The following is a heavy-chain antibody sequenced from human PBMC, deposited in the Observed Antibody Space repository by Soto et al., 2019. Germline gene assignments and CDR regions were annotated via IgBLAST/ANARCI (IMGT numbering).Heavy chain of an antibody. J-gene: IGHJ4*02. V-gene: IGHV1-69*12. CDR2: IIPIFGTA. CDR1: GGTFSSYA. CDR3: ARAYHSRGWYNFDY. Sequence: VQLVQSGAEVKKPGSSVKVSCKASGGTFSSYAISWVRQAPGQGLEWMGGIIPIFGTANYAQKFKGRVTIPAGESTSTACMELSSMRSEDTAVYYCARAYHSRGWYNFDYWGQGTLVTVS. D-gene: IGHD6-19*01.